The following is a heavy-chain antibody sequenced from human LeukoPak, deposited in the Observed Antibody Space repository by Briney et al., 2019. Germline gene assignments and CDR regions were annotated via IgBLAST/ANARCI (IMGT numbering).Heavy chain of an antibody. CDR1: GFTFSNYW. CDR3: ASTQTFDY. V-gene: IGHV3-7*01. Sequence: GESLKISCAASGFTFSNYWMSWVRQAPGKGLEWVANIKQDGSEKYYVDSVKGRFTISRDNAENSLYLQMNSLSNEDTAVYYCASTQTFDYWGQGTLVTVSS. J-gene: IGHJ4*02. CDR2: IKQDGSEK.